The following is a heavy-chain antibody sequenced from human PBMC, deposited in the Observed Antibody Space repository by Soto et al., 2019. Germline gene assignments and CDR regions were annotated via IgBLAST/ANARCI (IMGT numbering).Heavy chain of an antibody. D-gene: IGHD3-22*01. CDR2: ISYDGSNK. V-gene: IGHV3-30*18. CDR1: GFTFSSYG. Sequence: QVQLVESGGGVVQPGRSPRLSCAASGFTFSSYGMHWVRQAPGKGLEWVAVISYDGSNKYYADSVKGRFTISRDNSKNTLYLQMNSLRAEDTAVYYCAKGSLRYYYDSSDPGDAFDIWGQGTMVTVSS. J-gene: IGHJ3*02. CDR3: AKGSLRYYYDSSDPGDAFDI.